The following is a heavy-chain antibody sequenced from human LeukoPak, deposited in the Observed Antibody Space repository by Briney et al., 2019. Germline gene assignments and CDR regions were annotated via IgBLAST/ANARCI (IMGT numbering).Heavy chain of an antibody. CDR1: AYSISSGYY. CDR2: ISSGSSYI. J-gene: IGHJ4*02. D-gene: IGHD2-15*01. Sequence: ETLSLTCAVSAYSISSGYYWGWIRQPPGKGLEWVSSISSGSSYIYYADSVKGRFTISRDNAKNSLYLQRNSLRAEDTAVYYCARRGYCSGGSCYYFDYWGQGTLVTVSS. V-gene: IGHV3-21*01. CDR3: ARRGYCSGGSCYYFDY.